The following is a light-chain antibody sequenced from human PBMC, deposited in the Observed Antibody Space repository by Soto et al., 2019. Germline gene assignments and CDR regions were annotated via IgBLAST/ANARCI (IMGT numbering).Light chain of an antibody. J-gene: IGLJ2*01. Sequence: QLVLTQPPSVSGAPGQRVTISCTGSSSNIGAGYDVHWYQQLPRTAPKLLIYGNSNRPSGVPDRFSGSKSATSASLAITGLQAEDEADYYCQSFDSSLSGVVFGGGTKLTVL. CDR1: SSNIGAGYD. V-gene: IGLV1-40*01. CDR2: GNS. CDR3: QSFDSSLSGVV.